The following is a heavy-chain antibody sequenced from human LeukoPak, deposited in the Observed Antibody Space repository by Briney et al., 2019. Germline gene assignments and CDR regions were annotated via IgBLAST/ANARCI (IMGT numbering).Heavy chain of an antibody. CDR3: ARDGITMVRGVHDY. J-gene: IGHJ4*02. V-gene: IGHV6-1*01. CDR1: GDSVSSNSAA. D-gene: IGHD3-10*01. CDR2: TYYRSKWYN. Sequence: SQTLSLTCAISGDSVSSNSAAWNWIRQSPSRGLEWLGRTYYRSKWYNDYAVSVKSRITIDPDTSKNQSSLQLNSVTPEDTAVYYCARDGITMVRGVHDYWGQGTLVTVSS.